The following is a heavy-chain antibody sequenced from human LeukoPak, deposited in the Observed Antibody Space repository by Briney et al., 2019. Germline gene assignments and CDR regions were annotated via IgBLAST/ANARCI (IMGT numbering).Heavy chain of an antibody. CDR1: GGSITSYY. CDR2: ISHSGST. Sequence: SETLSLTCTISGGSITSYYWSWIRQSPGKGLEWIGCISHSGSTNYNPSLKSRLTISLDTSKNRFSLNLDSVTAADTAVYYCATGAVAPKYWGQGTLVSVSS. V-gene: IGHV4-59*08. J-gene: IGHJ4*02. CDR3: ATGAVAPKY.